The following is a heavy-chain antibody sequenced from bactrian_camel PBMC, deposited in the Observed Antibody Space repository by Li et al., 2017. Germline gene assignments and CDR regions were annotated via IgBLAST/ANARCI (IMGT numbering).Heavy chain of an antibody. Sequence: HVQLVESGGGSAQTGGSLRLPCVVSGYTYGDYCVAWFRQAPGKEREEVVYSYIGGRRTVYTDSVKGRFFISQDIAKNTLHLQMYSLKPEDTAMYYCAASANFKCFTTTETLAAEDYTYWGQGTQVTVS. D-gene: IGHD2*01. CDR2: SYIGGRRT. V-gene: IGHV3S33*01. J-gene: IGHJ4*01. CDR3: AASANFKCFTTTETLAAEDYTY. CDR1: GYTYGDYC.